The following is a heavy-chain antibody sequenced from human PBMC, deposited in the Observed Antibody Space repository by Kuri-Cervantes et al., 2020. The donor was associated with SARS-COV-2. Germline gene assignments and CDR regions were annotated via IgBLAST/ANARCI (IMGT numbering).Heavy chain of an antibody. V-gene: IGHV4-34*01. CDR1: GGSFSGYY. CDR2: INHSGSI. D-gene: IGHD1-26*01. Sequence: GSLRLSCAVYGGSFSGYYWSWIRQPPGKGLEWIGEINHSGSINYNPSLKSRVTISVDTSKNQFSLKLSSVTAADTAVYYCARGRVGATPGRFVGFDYWGQGTLVTVSS. CDR3: ARGRVGATPGRFVGFDY. J-gene: IGHJ4*02.